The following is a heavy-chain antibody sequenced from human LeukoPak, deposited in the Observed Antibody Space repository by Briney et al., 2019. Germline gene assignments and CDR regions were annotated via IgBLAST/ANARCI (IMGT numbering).Heavy chain of an antibody. CDR1: GGSISGYC. CDR3: AAGTPAHEF. CDR2: IYYSGST. D-gene: IGHD2-15*01. J-gene: IGHJ4*02. Sequence: SETLSLTCTVSGGSISGYCWSWIRQPPGKGLEWIGYIYYSGSTNYNPSLKSRVTISIDTSKNQFSLKLTSVTAADTAVYYCAAGTPAHEFWGQGTLVTVSS. V-gene: IGHV4-59*08.